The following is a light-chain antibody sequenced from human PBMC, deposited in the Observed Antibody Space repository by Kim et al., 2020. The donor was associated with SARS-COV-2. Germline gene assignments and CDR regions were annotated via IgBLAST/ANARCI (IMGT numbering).Light chain of an antibody. V-gene: IGLV2-14*03. Sequence: GQSITISCTGTSSDVGGYNYVSWYQQHPGKATKLMIYDVSNRPSGVSNRFSGSKSGNTASLTISGLQAEDEADYYCSSYTSSSTQVFGTGTKVTVL. CDR1: SSDVGGYNY. J-gene: IGLJ1*01. CDR2: DVS. CDR3: SSYTSSSTQV.